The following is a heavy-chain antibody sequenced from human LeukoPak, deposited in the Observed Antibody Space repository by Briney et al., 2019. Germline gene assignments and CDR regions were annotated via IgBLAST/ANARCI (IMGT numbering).Heavy chain of an antibody. Sequence: PGGSLRLSCAASGFTFSSYAMSWVRQAPGKGLEWVSAISGSGGSTYYADSVKGRFTISRDNAKNALYLQMNSLRAEDTAVYHCARPTVVTGVDAFDIWGQGTMVTVSS. CDR1: GFTFSSYA. J-gene: IGHJ3*02. CDR2: ISGSGGST. D-gene: IGHD4-23*01. V-gene: IGHV3-23*01. CDR3: ARPTVVTGVDAFDI.